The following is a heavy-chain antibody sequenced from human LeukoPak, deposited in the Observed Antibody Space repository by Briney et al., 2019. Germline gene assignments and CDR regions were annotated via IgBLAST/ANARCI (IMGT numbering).Heavy chain of an antibody. J-gene: IGHJ3*02. CDR1: GYTFTSYA. CDR3: ARDPTLTIFGVKDAFDI. D-gene: IGHD3-3*01. V-gene: IGHV1-3*01. Sequence: ASVKVSCKASGYTFTSYAMHWVRQAPGQRLEWMGWINAGNGNTKYSQKFQGRVTITRDTSASTAYMELSSLRSEDTAVYYCARDPTLTIFGVKDAFDIWGQGTMVTVSS. CDR2: INAGNGNT.